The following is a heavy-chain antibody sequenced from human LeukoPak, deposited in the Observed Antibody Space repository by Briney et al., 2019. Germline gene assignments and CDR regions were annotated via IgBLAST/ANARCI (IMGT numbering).Heavy chain of an antibody. Sequence: PGGSLRLSCAASGFTFSSYSMNWVRQAPGKGLEWVSYISSSSSTIYYADSVKGRFTISRDNAKNSLYLQMNSLRAEDTAVYYCASSLALGGRYSYGNPYWGQGTLVTVSS. D-gene: IGHD5-18*01. CDR1: GFTFSSYS. CDR3: ASSLALGGRYSYGNPY. J-gene: IGHJ4*02. CDR2: ISSSSSTI. V-gene: IGHV3-48*01.